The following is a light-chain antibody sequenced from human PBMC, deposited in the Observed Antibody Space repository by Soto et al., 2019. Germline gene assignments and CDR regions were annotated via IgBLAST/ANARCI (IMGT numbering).Light chain of an antibody. CDR2: GTS. V-gene: IGKV3-20*01. CDR1: QNVGSRY. J-gene: IGKJ1*01. Sequence: IVLTQSPGTLSLSPGERATLSCRASQNVGSRYLAWYQQKPGQAPRLLIYGTSNRATGIPDRFSGSESGTDFSLTISSLEPGDLAVYYCQQYGSSPRTFGQGTKVEIK. CDR3: QQYGSSPRT.